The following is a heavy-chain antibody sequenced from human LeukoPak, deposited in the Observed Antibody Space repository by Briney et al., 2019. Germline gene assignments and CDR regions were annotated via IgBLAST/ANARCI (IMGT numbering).Heavy chain of an antibody. Sequence: RASVKVSCKASGYTFTSYGISWVRQAPGQGLEWMGWISAYNGNTNYAQKLQGRVTMTTDTSTSTAYMELRSLRSDDTAVYYCARVWFHSSSWYATSGGVDYWGQGTLVTVSS. CDR2: ISAYNGNT. V-gene: IGHV1-18*01. CDR3: ARVWFHSSSWYATSGGVDY. CDR1: GYTFTSYG. J-gene: IGHJ4*02. D-gene: IGHD6-13*01.